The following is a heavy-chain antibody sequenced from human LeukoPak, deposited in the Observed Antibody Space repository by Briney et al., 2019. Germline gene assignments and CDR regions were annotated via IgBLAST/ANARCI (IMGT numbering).Heavy chain of an antibody. D-gene: IGHD2-8*01. CDR1: GDSISSYF. Sequence: SETLSLTCCVSGDSISSYFWRWIRQPAAKGLQWFGRIYTRGTTNNTPSLKRRLTMSIDTSKNQFSLRLSSVTAADTAVYYCVREGTYCTHGVCYEYWGQGTLVTVSS. CDR3: VREGTYCTHGVCYEY. J-gene: IGHJ4*02. V-gene: IGHV4-4*07. CDR2: IYTRGTT.